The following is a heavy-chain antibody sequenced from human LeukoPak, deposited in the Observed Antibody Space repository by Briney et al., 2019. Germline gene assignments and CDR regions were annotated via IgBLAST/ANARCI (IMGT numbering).Heavy chain of an antibody. CDR2: ISYDGTNK. J-gene: IGHJ4*02. Sequence: GGSLRLSCAASGFTFSSYGMHWFRKAPGKGLEWVAFISYDGTNKYYADSVRGRFTISRDNSKNTLFLQMNSLRAEDTAVYYCAKDLQVTPDYWGQGTLVTVSS. V-gene: IGHV3-30*18. CDR3: AKDLQVTPDY. D-gene: IGHD2-21*02. CDR1: GFTFSSYG.